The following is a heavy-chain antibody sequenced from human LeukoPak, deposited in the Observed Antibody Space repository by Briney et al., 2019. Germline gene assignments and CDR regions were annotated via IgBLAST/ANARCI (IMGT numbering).Heavy chain of an antibody. CDR1: GFTFSDYG. J-gene: IGHJ4*02. V-gene: IGHV3-30*18. Sequence: GGSLRLSCAASGFTFSDYGMHWVRQAPGKGLEWVAVISYDGSNKYYADSVKGRFTISRDNSKNTLYLQMNSLRAEDTAVYYCAKGGSLGYWGQGTLVTVSS. CDR2: ISYDGSNK. D-gene: IGHD3-10*01. CDR3: AKGGSLGY.